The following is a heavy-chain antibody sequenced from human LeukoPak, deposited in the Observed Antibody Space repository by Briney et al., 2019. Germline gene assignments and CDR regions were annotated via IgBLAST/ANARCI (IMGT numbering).Heavy chain of an antibody. CDR1: GGSISSYY. D-gene: IGHD1-26*01. CDR3: ARHEGATGWYFDL. CDR2: IYYSGST. V-gene: IGHV4-59*08. J-gene: IGHJ2*01. Sequence: KASETLSLTCTVSGGSISSYYWSWIRQPPGKGLEWIGYIYYSGSTNYNPSLKSRVTMSVDTSKNQFSLKLSSVTAADTAVYYCARHEGATGWYFDLWGRGTLVTVSS.